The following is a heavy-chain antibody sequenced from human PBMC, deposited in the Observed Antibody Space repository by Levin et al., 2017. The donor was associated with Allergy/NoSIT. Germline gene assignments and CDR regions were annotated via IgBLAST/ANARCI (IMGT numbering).Heavy chain of an antibody. D-gene: IGHD3-22*01. V-gene: IGHV3-21*01. Sequence: KPGGSLRLSCTASGFTFSSYRMNWVRQAPGKGLEWVSTIYGNGDETHYVDSVKGRFTISRDNAKNSLYLQMNSLRADDTAVYYCARDMDYSGYNYHNFDYWGQGTLLTVSS. J-gene: IGHJ4*02. CDR2: IYGNGDET. CDR3: ARDMDYSGYNYHNFDY. CDR1: GFTFSSYR.